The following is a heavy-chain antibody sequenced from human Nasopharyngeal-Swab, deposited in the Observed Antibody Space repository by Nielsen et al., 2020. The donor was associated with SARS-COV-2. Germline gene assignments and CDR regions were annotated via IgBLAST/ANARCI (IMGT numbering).Heavy chain of an antibody. V-gene: IGHV4-34*01. CDR2: INHSGST. D-gene: IGHD3-3*01. J-gene: IGHJ6*02. CDR1: GGSFSGYY. Sequence: GSLRLSCAVYGGSFSGYYWSWIRKPPGKGLEWIGEINHSGSTNYNPSLKSRVTISVDTSKNQFSLKLSSVTAADTAVYYCARGVHWEAMYYDFWSGSKDYYYYGMDVWGQGTTVTVSS. CDR3: ARGVHWEAMYYDFWSGSKDYYYYGMDV.